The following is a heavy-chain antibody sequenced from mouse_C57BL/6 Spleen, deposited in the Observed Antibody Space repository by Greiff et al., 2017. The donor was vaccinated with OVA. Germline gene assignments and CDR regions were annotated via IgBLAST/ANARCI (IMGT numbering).Heavy chain of an antibody. V-gene: IGHV5-4*01. CDR3: ARDTTVVATRYFDV. Sequence: EVQLMESGGGLVKPGGSLKLSCAASGFTFSSYAMSWVRQTPEKRLEWVATISDGGSYTYYPDNVKGRFTISRDNAKNNLYLQMSHLKSEDTAMYYCARDTTVVATRYFDVWGTGTTVTVSS. CDR2: ISDGGSYT. J-gene: IGHJ1*03. D-gene: IGHD1-1*01. CDR1: GFTFSSYA.